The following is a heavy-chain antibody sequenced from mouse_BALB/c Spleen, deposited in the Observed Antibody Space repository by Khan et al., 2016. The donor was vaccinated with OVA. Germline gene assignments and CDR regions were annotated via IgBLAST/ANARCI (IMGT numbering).Heavy chain of an antibody. D-gene: IGHD2-3*01. Sequence: QVQLKESGPELVKPGASVKMSCKASGYTFTYYVITWVKQRTGQGLEWIGEIYPGSDNAYYNERFKGQATLTSDKSSNTTHLQSSSLTSEDSAVYCCARGAGYYVYFDYWGQGTTLTVSS. V-gene: IGHV1-77*01. CDR1: GYTFTYYV. J-gene: IGHJ2*01. CDR3: ARGAGYYVYFDY. CDR2: IYPGSDNA.